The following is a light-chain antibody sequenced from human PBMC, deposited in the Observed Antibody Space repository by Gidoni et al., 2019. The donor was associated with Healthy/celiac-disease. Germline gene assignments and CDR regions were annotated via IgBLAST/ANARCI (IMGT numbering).Light chain of an antibody. Sequence: EIVLTQSPGTLSLSPGERATLSCRASQSVSSSYIAWYQQKPGQAPRLLIYGASSRATGIPDRFSGSGSGTDFTLTISRLEPEDFAVYYCQQYGSSPPNTFGQGTKVEIK. CDR3: QQYGSSPPNT. J-gene: IGKJ1*01. V-gene: IGKV3-20*01. CDR1: QSVSSSY. CDR2: GAS.